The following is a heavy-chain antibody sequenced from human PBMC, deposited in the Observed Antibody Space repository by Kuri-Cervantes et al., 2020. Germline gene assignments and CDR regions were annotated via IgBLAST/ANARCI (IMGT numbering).Heavy chain of an antibody. V-gene: IGHV1-46*01. J-gene: IGHJ5*02. D-gene: IGHD3-10*01. CDR1: GYTFTSYD. CDR3: ARDYYYGSGSYGGWFDP. Sequence: ASVKVSCKASGYTFTSYDINWVRQATGQGLEWMGIINPSGGSTSYAQKFQGRVTMTRDTSTSTVYMELSSLRSEDTAVYYCARDYYYGSGSYGGWFDPWGQGTLVTVSS. CDR2: INPSGGST.